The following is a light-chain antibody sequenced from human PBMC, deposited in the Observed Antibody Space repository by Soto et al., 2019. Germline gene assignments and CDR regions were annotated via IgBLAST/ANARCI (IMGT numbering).Light chain of an antibody. Sequence: QSVLTQPPSVSEAPRQRVTISCSGSSSNIGNNAVNWYLQLPGQAPKIVIYYDDLLTSGVSDRFSGSKSGISASLAISDLQSDDEADYYCAAWDDSLNAYVFGPGTKLTVL. J-gene: IGLJ1*01. V-gene: IGLV1-36*01. CDR1: SSNIGNNA. CDR3: AAWDDSLNAYV. CDR2: YDD.